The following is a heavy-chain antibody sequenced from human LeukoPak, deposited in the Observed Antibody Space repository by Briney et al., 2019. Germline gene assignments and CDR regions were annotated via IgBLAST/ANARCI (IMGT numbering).Heavy chain of an antibody. V-gene: IGHV3-23*01. D-gene: IGHD3-10*01. J-gene: IGHJ4*02. Sequence: AGGSLRLSCAASGFTFSSYAMSWVRQAPGKGLEWVSAISGSGGSTHYADSVKGRFTISRDNSKNTLYLQMNSLRAEDTAVYYCARERFGEYAFDYWGQGTLVTVSS. CDR2: ISGSGGST. CDR3: ARERFGEYAFDY. CDR1: GFTFSSYA.